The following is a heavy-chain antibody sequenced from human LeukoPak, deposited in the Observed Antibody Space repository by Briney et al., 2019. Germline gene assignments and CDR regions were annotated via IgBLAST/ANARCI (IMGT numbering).Heavy chain of an antibody. D-gene: IGHD1-26*01. CDR3: ARVGVGYYMDV. CDR1: GGSFSGHY. J-gene: IGHJ6*03. CDR2: INHSGSS. Sequence: SETLSLTCAVYGGSFSGHYWSWIRQPPGKGLEWIGEINHSGSSNYNPSLKSRVTISVDRSKNQFSLKLSSVTAADTAVYYCARVGVGYYMDVWGKGTTVTVSS. V-gene: IGHV4-34*01.